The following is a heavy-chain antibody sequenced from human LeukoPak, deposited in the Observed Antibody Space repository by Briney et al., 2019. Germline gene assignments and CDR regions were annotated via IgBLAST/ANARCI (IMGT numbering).Heavy chain of an antibody. CDR2: MKGDGSEK. Sequence: GGSLRLSCAASGFTFSNYWMSWVRQAPGKGLEWVANMKGDGSEKHYVDSMKGRFTISRDNSKNTLYLQMNSLRAEDTAVYYCARDHCSSTSCYWPYYYYGMDVWGQGTTVTVSS. J-gene: IGHJ6*02. CDR3: ARDHCSSTSCYWPYYYYGMDV. V-gene: IGHV3-7*01. D-gene: IGHD2-2*01. CDR1: GFTFSNYW.